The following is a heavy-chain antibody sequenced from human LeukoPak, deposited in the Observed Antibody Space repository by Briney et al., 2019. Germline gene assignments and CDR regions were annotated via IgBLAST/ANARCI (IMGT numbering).Heavy chain of an antibody. J-gene: IGHJ4*02. D-gene: IGHD5-18*01. V-gene: IGHV4-34*01. CDR3: ARAAIQLWTNFDY. Sequence: SETLSLTCAVYGGSFSGYYWSWIRQPPGKGLEWMGEINHSGRTNYNPSLKSRVTISVDTSKNQFSLKLSSVTAADTAVYYCARAAIQLWTNFDYWGQRTLVAVSS. CDR1: GGSFSGYY. CDR2: INHSGRT.